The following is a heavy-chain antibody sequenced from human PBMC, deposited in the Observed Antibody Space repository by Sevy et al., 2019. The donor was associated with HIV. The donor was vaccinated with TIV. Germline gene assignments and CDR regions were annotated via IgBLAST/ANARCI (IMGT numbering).Heavy chain of an antibody. D-gene: IGHD3-3*01. Sequence: GGSLRLSCAASGFTLSSYGMHWVRQAPCKGLEWVAVIRYDGSNKYYADSVKGRFTISRDNSKNTLYLQMNSLRAEDTAVYYCARDRLGITISAEWGGGMDVWGQGTTVTVSS. CDR3: ARDRLGITISAEWGGGMDV. CDR2: IRYDGSNK. V-gene: IGHV3-33*01. J-gene: IGHJ6*02. CDR1: GFTLSSYG.